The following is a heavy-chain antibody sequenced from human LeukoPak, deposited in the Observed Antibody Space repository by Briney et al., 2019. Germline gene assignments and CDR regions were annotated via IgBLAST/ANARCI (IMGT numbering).Heavy chain of an antibody. CDR2: INPNSGGT. D-gene: IGHD2-2*01. CDR1: GYTFTGYY. V-gene: IGHV1-2*02. CDR3: ARGYCSSTSCPRYYYMDV. J-gene: IGHJ6*03. Sequence: ASVKVSCKASGYTFTGYYMHWVRQAPGQGLEWMGWINPNSGGTNYAQKFQGRVTMTRDTSISTAYMELSRRRSDDTAVYYCARGYCSSTSCPRYYYMDVWGKATTVTVSS.